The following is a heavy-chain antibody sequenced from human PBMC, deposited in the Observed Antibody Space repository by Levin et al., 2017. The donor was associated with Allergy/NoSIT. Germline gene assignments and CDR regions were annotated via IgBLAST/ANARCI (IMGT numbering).Heavy chain of an antibody. J-gene: IGHJ6*03. D-gene: IGHD5-12*01. CDR2: IYPGDSDT. CDR1: GYSFTSYW. CDR3: SRRATRDYHYYMDV. Sequence: GESLKISCQGSGYSFTSYWNGWVRQMPGKGLEWMGIIYPGDSDTRYSPSFQGQVTISADKSLTTAYLPWSSLKASHTAIYYCSRRATRDYHYYMDVWGKGTTVTVSS. V-gene: IGHV5-51*01.